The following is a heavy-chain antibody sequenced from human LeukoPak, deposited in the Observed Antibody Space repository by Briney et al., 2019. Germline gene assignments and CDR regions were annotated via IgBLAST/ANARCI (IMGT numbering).Heavy chain of an antibody. J-gene: IGHJ3*02. CDR2: IYFSGST. CDR3: XXXXXXXSSTSCPSMTRGAFDI. Sequence: SETLSLTCTVSGGSISSSSYYWGWIRQPPGKGLAWIGSIYFSGSTYYNPSLKSRVTISVNTSKNQFALTLTSVTAADTPVYFXXXXXXXXSSTSCPSMTRGAFDIWGQGTMVTVSS. V-gene: IGHV4-39*06. CDR1: GGSISSSSYY. D-gene: IGHD2-2*01.